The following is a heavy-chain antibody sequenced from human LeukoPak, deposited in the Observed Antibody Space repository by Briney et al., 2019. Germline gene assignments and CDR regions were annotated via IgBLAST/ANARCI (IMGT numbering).Heavy chain of an antibody. J-gene: IGHJ4*02. D-gene: IGHD6-13*01. CDR2: INTDGSST. Sequence: PGGSLRLSCAASGFTFSSYWMHWVRQAPGKGLVWVSRINTDGSSTSYADSVKGRFTISRDNAKNTLYLQMNSLRAEDTALYYCAKDYRRYTSYSSSCYDYWGQGTLVTVSS. CDR3: AKDYRRYTSYSSSCYDY. V-gene: IGHV3-74*01. CDR1: GFTFSSYW.